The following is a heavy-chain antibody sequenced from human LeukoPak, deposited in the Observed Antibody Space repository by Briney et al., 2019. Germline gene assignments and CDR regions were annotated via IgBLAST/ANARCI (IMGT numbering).Heavy chain of an antibody. D-gene: IGHD3-22*01. Sequence: SVKVSCKDSGGTFSSYAISWVRQAPGQGLEWMGGIIPIFGTANYAQKFQGRVAITADESTSTANMELSILRSEDTAVYYCARDKGEYYYDSSGYRDAFDIWGQGTMVTVSS. CDR2: IIPIFGTA. V-gene: IGHV1-69*01. J-gene: IGHJ3*02. CDR1: GGTFSSYA. CDR3: ARDKGEYYYDSSGYRDAFDI.